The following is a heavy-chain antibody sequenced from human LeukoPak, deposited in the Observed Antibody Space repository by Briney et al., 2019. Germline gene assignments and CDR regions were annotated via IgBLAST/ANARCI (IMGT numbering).Heavy chain of an antibody. V-gene: IGHV3-7*01. CDR3: ARELIMTTVTISYYYYMDV. CDR1: GFTFSSYW. J-gene: IGHJ6*03. D-gene: IGHD4-17*01. Sequence: GGSLRLSCAASGFTFSSYWMSWVRQAPGKGLEWVANIKQDGSEKYYVDSVKGRFTISRDNAKNSLYLQMNSLTAEDTAVYYCARELIMTTVTISYYYYMDVWGKGTTVTVSS. CDR2: IKQDGSEK.